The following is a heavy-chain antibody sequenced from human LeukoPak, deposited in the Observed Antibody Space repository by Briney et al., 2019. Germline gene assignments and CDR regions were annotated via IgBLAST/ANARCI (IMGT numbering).Heavy chain of an antibody. CDR2: INPNNGGT. Sequence: ASVTVSCKASEYTFTGYYMHWVRQAPGQGLEWMGRINPNNGGTNYAQKFQGRVTMTRDTSTSTVYMELSSLRSEDTAVYYCARGYCSGGSCYRAAWFDPWGQGTLVTVSS. V-gene: IGHV1-2*06. D-gene: IGHD2-15*01. CDR1: EYTFTGYY. CDR3: ARGYCSGGSCYRAAWFDP. J-gene: IGHJ5*02.